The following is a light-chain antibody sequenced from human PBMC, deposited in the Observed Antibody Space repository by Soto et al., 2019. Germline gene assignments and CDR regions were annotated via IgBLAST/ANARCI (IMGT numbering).Light chain of an antibody. V-gene: IGKV1-27*01. CDR2: AAS. CDR1: QDIRNF. J-gene: IGKJ3*01. Sequence: DIQMTQSPPSLSASVGDRVTITCRASQDIRNFVAWYQQKPGKAPKLLIYAASTLQSGVPSRFSGSESGTDFTLTINSLQPDDVATYSCQKYSSVPVFGPGTKVEIK. CDR3: QKYSSVPV.